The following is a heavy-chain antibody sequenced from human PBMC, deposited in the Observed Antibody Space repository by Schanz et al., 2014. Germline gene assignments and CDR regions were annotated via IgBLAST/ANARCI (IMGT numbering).Heavy chain of an antibody. D-gene: IGHD5-12*01. CDR3: ARDFSAYVGNYFDY. V-gene: IGHV1-18*01. J-gene: IGHJ4*02. CDR1: GGTFSSYN. CDR2: INGYNGHT. Sequence: QLQLVQSGAEVKKPGSSVKVSCKLSGGTFSSYNISWMRQAPGQGLEWMGWINGYNGHTLYAQKFQGRVTMTTDTSTSTSYMELTSLRFDDTAVYYCARDFSAYVGNYFDYWGQGTLVTVSS.